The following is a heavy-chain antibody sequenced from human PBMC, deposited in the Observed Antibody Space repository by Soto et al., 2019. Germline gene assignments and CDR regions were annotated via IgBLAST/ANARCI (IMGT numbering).Heavy chain of an antibody. Sequence: SETLSLTCTVSGGSISSYYWSWIRQPPGKGLEWIGYIYYSGSTNYNPSLKSRVTISVDTSKNQFSLKLSSVTAADTAVYYCARKAVVVVGSDAFDIWGQGTMVTVSS. CDR1: GGSISSYY. D-gene: IGHD2-15*01. J-gene: IGHJ3*02. CDR3: ARKAVVVVGSDAFDI. V-gene: IGHV4-59*08. CDR2: IYYSGST.